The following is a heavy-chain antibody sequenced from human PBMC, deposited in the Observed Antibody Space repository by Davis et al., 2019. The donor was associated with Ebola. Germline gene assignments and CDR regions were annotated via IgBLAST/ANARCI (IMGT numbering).Heavy chain of an antibody. D-gene: IGHD2-15*01. CDR1: GYTFTSYG. J-gene: IGHJ4*02. V-gene: IGHV1-18*01. CDR2: ISAYNGNT. CDR3: ASLYCSGGSCSPNFDY. Sequence: ASVKVSCKASGYTFTSYGISWVRQAPGQGLEWMGWISAYNGNTNYAQKLQGRVTMTTDTSTSTAYMELRSLRSDDTAVYYCASLYCSGGSCSPNFDYWGQGTLVTASS.